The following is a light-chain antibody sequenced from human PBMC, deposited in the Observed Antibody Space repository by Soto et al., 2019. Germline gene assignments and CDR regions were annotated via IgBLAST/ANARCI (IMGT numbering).Light chain of an antibody. CDR1: QDISNY. CDR3: QRLNYYPYT. V-gene: IGKV1-9*01. CDR2: GAF. J-gene: IGKJ2*01. Sequence: DIQLTQSPSFLSAAVGDRVTIICRASQDISNYLAWYQQKPGKAPKLLIFGAFTLQSGVPSRFSGSGSGTEFTLTISSLQPEDFAIYYCQRLNYYPYTFGQGTKLEIK.